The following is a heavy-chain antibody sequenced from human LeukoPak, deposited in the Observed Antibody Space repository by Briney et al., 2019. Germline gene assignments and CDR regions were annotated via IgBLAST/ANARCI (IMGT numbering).Heavy chain of an antibody. CDR3: ARSTHTSDYRF. CDR1: AFSLTPSGMC. J-gene: IGHJ4*02. D-gene: IGHD3-16*01. V-gene: IGHV2-70*01. CDR2: IDGDDDR. Sequence: SGPALLKPSQTLTLACDFSAFSLTPSGMCMSWIRHPPGKALEWLAVIDGDDDRYYSPSLKTRLTISKDTSKIQVVLTMTNMDPVDTSTYFRARSTHTSDYRFWGRGTLVTVAS.